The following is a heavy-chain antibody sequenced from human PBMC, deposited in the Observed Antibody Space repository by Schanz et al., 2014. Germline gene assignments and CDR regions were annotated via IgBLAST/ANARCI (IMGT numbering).Heavy chain of an antibody. CDR3: AKTLFPGGTQTFGN. V-gene: IGHV3-30*18. J-gene: IGHJ4*02. D-gene: IGHD2-8*02. CDR2: VPFDGSQK. CDR1: GFTFSSYA. Sequence: QVQLVESGGGVVQPGRSLRLSCAASGFTFSSYALHWVRQAPGKGLEWVAFVPFDGSQKFYADSVKGRFTISRDNSKNTVYLQMNSLRAEDTAVYYCAKTLFPGGTQTFGNWGRGTLVTVSS.